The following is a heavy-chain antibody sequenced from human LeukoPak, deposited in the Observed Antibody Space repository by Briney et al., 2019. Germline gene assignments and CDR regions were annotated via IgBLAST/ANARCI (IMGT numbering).Heavy chain of an antibody. D-gene: IGHD2-15*01. J-gene: IGHJ3*01. CDR2: IYGGRST. CDR1: GVTVSSTY. CDR3: ARASKVEAFDV. V-gene: IGHV3-66*01. Sequence: GGSLRLSCAASGVTVSSTYMSGVRQAPGKGLEWGSAIYGGRSTYNADSVKGRFTISRDNSKNTLFLQMNSLRAEDTAVYYCARASKVEAFDVWGQGTMVTVSS.